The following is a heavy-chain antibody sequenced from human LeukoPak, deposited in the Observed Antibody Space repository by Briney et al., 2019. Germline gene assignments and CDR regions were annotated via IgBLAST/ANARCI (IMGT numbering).Heavy chain of an antibody. CDR3: ARDGTYYDILTGYWYYYYGMDV. D-gene: IGHD3-9*01. CDR2: ISAYNGNT. J-gene: IGHJ6*02. Sequence: GASVSVSCKASGYTFTSYGISWVRQAPGQGLEWRGWISAYNGNTNYAQTLQGRVTMTTDTSTSTAYMELRSLRSDDTAVYYCARDGTYYDILTGYWYYYYGMDVWGQGTTVTVSS. CDR1: GYTFTSYG. V-gene: IGHV1-18*01.